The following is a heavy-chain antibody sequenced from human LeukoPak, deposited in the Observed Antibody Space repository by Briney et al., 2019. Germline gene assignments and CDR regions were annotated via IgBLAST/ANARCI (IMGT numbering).Heavy chain of an antibody. CDR2: ISYDGSNK. CDR1: GLTFSSYA. Sequence: AGGSLRLSCAASGLTFSSYAMHWVRQAPGKGLEWVAVISYDGSNKYYADSVKGRFTISRDNSKNTLYLQMNSLRAEDTAVYYCARDLESYYYYGMDVWGQGTTVTVSS. V-gene: IGHV3-30-3*01. CDR3: ARDLESYYYYGMDV. J-gene: IGHJ6*02.